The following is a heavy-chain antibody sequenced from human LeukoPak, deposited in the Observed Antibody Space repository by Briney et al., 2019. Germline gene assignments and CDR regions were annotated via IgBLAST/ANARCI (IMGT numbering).Heavy chain of an antibody. V-gene: IGHV4-59*08. CDR1: GGSISSYY. CDR3: ARLDGAYSSGWYPGH. J-gene: IGHJ4*02. Sequence: SETLSLTCTVSGGSISSYYWSWIRQPPGKGLEWIGYIYYSRSTNYNPSLKSRVTISVDTSKNQFSLKLSSVTAADTAVYYCARLDGAYSSGWYPGHWGQGTLVTVSS. CDR2: IYYSRST. D-gene: IGHD6-19*01.